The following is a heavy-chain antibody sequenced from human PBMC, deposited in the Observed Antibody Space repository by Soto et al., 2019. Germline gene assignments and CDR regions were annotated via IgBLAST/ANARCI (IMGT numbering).Heavy chain of an antibody. D-gene: IGHD2-15*01. Sequence: RASVKVSCKASGGTFSSYAISWVRQAPGQGLEWMGGIIPIFGTANYAQKFQGRVTITADESTSTAYMELSSLRSEDTAVYYCARDSPSYCSGGSCDYPRFDYWGQGTL. CDR2: IIPIFGTA. V-gene: IGHV1-69*13. CDR3: ARDSPSYCSGGSCDYPRFDY. CDR1: GGTFSSYA. J-gene: IGHJ4*02.